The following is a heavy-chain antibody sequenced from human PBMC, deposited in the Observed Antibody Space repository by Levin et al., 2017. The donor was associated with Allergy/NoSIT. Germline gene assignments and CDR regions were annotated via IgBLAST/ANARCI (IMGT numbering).Heavy chain of an antibody. CDR1: GFTFDDCA. V-gene: IGHV3-9*01. CDR3: ARDNIGLPDAFDI. D-gene: IGHD3-10*01. J-gene: IGHJ3*02. CDR2: ISWNSGSI. Sequence: SLKISCAASGFTFDDCAMHWVRQAPGKGLEWVSGISWNSGSIGYADSVKGRFTISRDNAKNSLYLQMNSLRTEDTALYYCARDNIGLPDAFDIWGQGTMVIVSS.